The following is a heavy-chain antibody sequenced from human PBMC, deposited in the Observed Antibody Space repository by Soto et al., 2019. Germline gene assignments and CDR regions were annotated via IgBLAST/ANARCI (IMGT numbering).Heavy chain of an antibody. V-gene: IGHV5-10-1*01. CDR3: ARPVIVAAGTSFGPYDVFDI. CDR2: IDPSDSYT. J-gene: IGHJ3*02. D-gene: IGHD6-13*01. CDR1: GYSFNNYW. Sequence: GEALKISPKGSGYSFNNYWIRWAHQIPGKGLEWMWRIDPSDSYTNYSPSFQGHVTISADKSTSTAYLQWISLKASDTATYYCARPVIVAAGTSFGPYDVFDIGCQGTMVIVS.